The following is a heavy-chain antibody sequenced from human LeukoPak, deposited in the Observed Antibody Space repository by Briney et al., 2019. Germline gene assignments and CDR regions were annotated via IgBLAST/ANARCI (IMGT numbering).Heavy chain of an antibody. CDR1: GGSISSYY. CDR3: ARAIVGTVTTTFDY. V-gene: IGHV4-59*01. D-gene: IGHD4-11*01. Sequence: KPSETLSFTCTVSGGSISSYYWSWIRQPPGKGLEWIGYIYYSGSTNYNPSLKSRVTISVDTSKNQFSLKLSSVTAADTAVYYCARAIVGTVTTTFDYWGQGTLVTVSS. J-gene: IGHJ4*02. CDR2: IYYSGST.